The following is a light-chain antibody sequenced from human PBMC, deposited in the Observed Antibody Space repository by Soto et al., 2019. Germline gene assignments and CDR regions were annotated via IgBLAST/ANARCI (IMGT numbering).Light chain of an antibody. CDR2: EVN. CDR3: SSYAGVKNFVV. CDR1: DSDIGTYIY. J-gene: IGLJ2*01. V-gene: IGLV2-8*01. Sequence: QSALTQPPSASGSPGQSVTISCTGSDSDIGTYIYVSWYQQHPGKGPKLILYEVNKRPSGVPDRFSGSKSGNTASLTVSGRQIEDEADSFCSSYAGVKNFVVFGGGTKLTVL.